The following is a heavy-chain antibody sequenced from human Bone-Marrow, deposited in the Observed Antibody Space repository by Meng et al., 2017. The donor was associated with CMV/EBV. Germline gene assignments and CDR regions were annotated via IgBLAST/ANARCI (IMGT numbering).Heavy chain of an antibody. CDR3: TSLPYSSSRSFDY. D-gene: IGHD6-6*01. CDR1: GFTFSNAW. V-gene: IGHV3-15*01. Sequence: GGSLRLSCAASGFTFSNAWMSWVRQAPGKGLEWVGRIKSKTDGGTTDYAAPVKGRFTISRDDSKNTLYLQMNSLKTEDTAVYYCTSLPYSSSRSFDYWGQGTLVTVSS. J-gene: IGHJ4*02. CDR2: IKSKTDGGTT.